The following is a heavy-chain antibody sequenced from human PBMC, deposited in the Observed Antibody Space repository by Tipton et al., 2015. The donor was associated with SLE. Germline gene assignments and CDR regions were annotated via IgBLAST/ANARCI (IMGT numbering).Heavy chain of an antibody. CDR2: IYYSGST. Sequence: TLSLTCTVSGGSISSYYWSWIRQPPGKGLEWIGYIYYSGSTNYNPYLKSRVTISVDTSKNQFSLKLSSVTAADTAVYYCARFIAEAGILYWGQGTLVTVSS. J-gene: IGHJ4*02. D-gene: IGHD6-13*01. V-gene: IGHV4-59*01. CDR3: ARFIAEAGILY. CDR1: GGSISSYY.